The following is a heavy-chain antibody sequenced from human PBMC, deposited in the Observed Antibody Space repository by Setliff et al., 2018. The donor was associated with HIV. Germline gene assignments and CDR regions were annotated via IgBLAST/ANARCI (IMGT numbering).Heavy chain of an antibody. J-gene: IGHJ6*02. V-gene: IGHV1-8*02. CDR1: GDTFSNSL. D-gene: IGHD3-22*01. CDR3: ARVTMIVVGHYYYYGMDV. Sequence: ASVKVSCKASGDTFSNSLVTWVRQATGQGLEWVGWMNPNSGNTGYAQKFQGRVTMTRNTSISTAYMELSSLRSEDTAVYYCARVTMIVVGHYYYYGMDVWGQGTTVTVSS. CDR2: MNPNSGNT.